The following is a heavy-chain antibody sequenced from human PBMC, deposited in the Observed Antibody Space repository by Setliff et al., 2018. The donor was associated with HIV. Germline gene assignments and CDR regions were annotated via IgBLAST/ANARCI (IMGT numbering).Heavy chain of an antibody. V-gene: IGHV4-38-2*02. J-gene: IGHJ4*02. Sequence: LSLTCSVSGYSISNGYYWGWFRQSPGKGLEWLATIYQTGSIYYNPSLQNRVTLLLDMSKNQFSLKLSSATAADTAVYYCARQAWHSGRNGYFVDYWGQGVLGTVSS. D-gene: IGHD3-22*01. CDR3: ARQAWHSGRNGYFVDY. CDR2: IYQTGSI. CDR1: GYSISNGYY.